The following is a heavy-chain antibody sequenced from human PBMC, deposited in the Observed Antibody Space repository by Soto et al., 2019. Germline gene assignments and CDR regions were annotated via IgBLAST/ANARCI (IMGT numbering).Heavy chain of an antibody. CDR1: GASVSSADYF. CDR2: HRYTGST. D-gene: IGHD2-15*01. Sequence: QVQLQESGPGLVKPSQTLSLSCTVSGASVSSADYFWSWVRQPPGKGLEWIGYHRYTGSTYYNPSLKSRVTISADTSKKQFSLKLNSVTAADTAVYYCARVPLYGSLRAFDIWGQGTMVIVSS. CDR3: ARVPLYGSLRAFDI. J-gene: IGHJ3*02. V-gene: IGHV4-30-4*01.